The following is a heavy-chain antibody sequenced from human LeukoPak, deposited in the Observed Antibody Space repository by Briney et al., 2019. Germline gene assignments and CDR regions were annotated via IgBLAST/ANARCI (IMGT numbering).Heavy chain of an antibody. Sequence: GGSLRLSCAASGFTFRAYAMSWVRQAPGKGLEWVSLISASGDTTYYADSVKGRFTISRDNSRNTLYLQMSSLRAEDTAVYYCALGCCSGGDCYAKPYYFDHWGQGTLVTVSS. V-gene: IGHV3-23*01. CDR3: ALGCCSGGDCYAKPYYFDH. J-gene: IGHJ4*02. CDR2: ISASGDTT. D-gene: IGHD2-15*01. CDR1: GFTFRAYA.